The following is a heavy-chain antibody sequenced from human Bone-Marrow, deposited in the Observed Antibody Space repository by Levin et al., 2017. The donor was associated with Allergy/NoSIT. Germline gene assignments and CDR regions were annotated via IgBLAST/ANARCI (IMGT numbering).Heavy chain of an antibody. CDR1: GFTFRSYD. CDR2: IGTAADT. CDR3: ARYNYAYNAFDI. Sequence: GGSLRLSCAASGFTFRSYDMHWVRQATGKGLECVSTIGTAADTYYPDSVRGRFTITRDNAKNSLSLQMNGLSAGDTAVYYCARYNYAYNAFDIWGQGTMVTVSS. D-gene: IGHD3-10*01. J-gene: IGHJ3*02. V-gene: IGHV3-13*01.